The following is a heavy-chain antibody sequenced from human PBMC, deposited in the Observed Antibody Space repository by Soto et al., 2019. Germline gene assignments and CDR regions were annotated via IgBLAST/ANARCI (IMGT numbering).Heavy chain of an antibody. Sequence: SETLSLTCTVSGGSISSHYWSWIRQPPGQGLEWIGYVYYSGSTNYNPSLKSRVTISVDTSKSQFSLRLSSVTAADTAVYFCGRAGFYVIMIPITSCYRGPLYYSYYYYMAAWGKGTTVTVSS. D-gene: IGHD2-2*01. V-gene: IGHV4-59*11. J-gene: IGHJ6*03. CDR1: GGSISSHY. CDR3: GRAGFYVIMIPITSCYRGPLYYSYYYYMAA. CDR2: VYYSGST.